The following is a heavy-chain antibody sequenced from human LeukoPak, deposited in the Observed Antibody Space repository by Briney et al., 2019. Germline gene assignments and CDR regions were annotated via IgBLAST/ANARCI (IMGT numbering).Heavy chain of an antibody. CDR1: GGSISSYC. J-gene: IGHJ4*02. V-gene: IGHV4-59*01. CDR2: IYYSGST. Sequence: SSETLSLTCTVSGGSISSYCWSWIRQPPGKGLEWIGYIYYSGSTNYNPSLKSRVTISVDTSKNQFSLKLSSVTAADTAVYYCARDAFGGYAPYFDYWGQGTLVTVSS. D-gene: IGHD5-12*01. CDR3: ARDAFGGYAPYFDY.